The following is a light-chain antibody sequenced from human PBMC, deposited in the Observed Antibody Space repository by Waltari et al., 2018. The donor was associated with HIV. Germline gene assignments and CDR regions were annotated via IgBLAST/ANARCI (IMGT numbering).Light chain of an antibody. J-gene: IGKJ1*01. CDR2: GAS. V-gene: IGKV3-15*01. CDR1: QSVSSN. CDR3: QQYNNWPPWT. Sequence: EIVMTQSPATLSVSPGERATLPCRASQSVSSNLAWYQQKPGQAPRLLIYGASTRATGIPARFSGSGSGTEFTLTISSLQSEDFAVYYCQQYNNWPPWTFGQGTKVEIK.